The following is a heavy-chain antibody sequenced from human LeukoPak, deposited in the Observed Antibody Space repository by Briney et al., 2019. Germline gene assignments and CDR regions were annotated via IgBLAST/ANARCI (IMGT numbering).Heavy chain of an antibody. Sequence: PGGSLRLSCAASGFTFSNYAMNWVRQAPGKGLEWVSLISGSTGSTYYADSVKGRFTISRDNAKNSLYLQMNSLRDEDTAVYYCARDLNWAFDYWGQGTLLTVSS. CDR2: ISGSTGST. J-gene: IGHJ4*02. CDR1: GFTFSNYA. V-gene: IGHV3-48*02. CDR3: ARDLNWAFDY. D-gene: IGHD7-27*01.